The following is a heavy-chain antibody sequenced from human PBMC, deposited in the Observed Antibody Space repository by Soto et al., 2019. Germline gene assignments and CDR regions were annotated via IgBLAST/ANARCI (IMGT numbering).Heavy chain of an antibody. D-gene: IGHD2-15*01. J-gene: IGHJ5*02. CDR2: ISSSASHI. V-gene: IGHV3-21*01. Sequence: EVQLVESGGGLVKPGGSLRLSCAASGFSFSSYSMKWVRQAPGKGLEWVSSISSSASHINYAESVKGRFTISRDNAKKSLYLQMNSLRAEDTAVYYCARGYTGYCSGFTCYLFDPWGQGTLVTVSS. CDR3: ARGYTGYCSGFTCYLFDP. CDR1: GFSFSSYS.